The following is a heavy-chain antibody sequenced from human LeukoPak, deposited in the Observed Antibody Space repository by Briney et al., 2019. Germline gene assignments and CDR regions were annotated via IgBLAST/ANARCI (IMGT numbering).Heavy chain of an antibody. D-gene: IGHD1-26*01. Sequence: SETLSLTCTVSGDSITDYYWSWIRQPPGKGLEWIGYISYSGRATYNPSVKSRVTISLATSRTQFSLSLTSVTAADTAVYYCARVSAGGGSEWVDNWGPGTLVTVSS. CDR1: GDSITDYY. CDR3: ARVSAGGGSEWVDN. V-gene: IGHV4-59*01. J-gene: IGHJ5*02. CDR2: ISYSGRA.